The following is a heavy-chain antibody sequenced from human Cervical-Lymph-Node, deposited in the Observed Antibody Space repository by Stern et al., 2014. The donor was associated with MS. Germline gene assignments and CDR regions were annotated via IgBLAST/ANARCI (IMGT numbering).Heavy chain of an antibody. CDR2: SDHSGST. CDR3: ARFPASRPHVFDS. CDR1: GGSISSSNW. J-gene: IGHJ4*02. D-gene: IGHD6-13*01. V-gene: IGHV4-4*02. Sequence: VQLVESGPGLVKPSGTLSLTCAVSGGSISSSNWWSWVRQSPGKGLEWIGESDHSGSTIYNPSLTSRVTVSVDKSQNRFSLKLRSVTAADTAVYFCARFPASRPHVFDSWGQGTLVTVSS.